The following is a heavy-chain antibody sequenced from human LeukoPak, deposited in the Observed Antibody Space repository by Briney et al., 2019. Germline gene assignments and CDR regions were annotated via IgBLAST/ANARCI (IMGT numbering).Heavy chain of an antibody. CDR1: GFTFSSYS. D-gene: IGHD5-24*01. Sequence: GGSLRLSCAASGFTFSSYSMNWVRQAPGKGLEWVSSITSSNNYIYYGDSVKGRFTISRDDAKNSLFLQMNSLRAEDTAVYYCARKDDYNAFDYWGQGTLVTVSS. CDR2: ITSSNNYI. V-gene: IGHV3-21*04. J-gene: IGHJ4*02. CDR3: ARKDDYNAFDY.